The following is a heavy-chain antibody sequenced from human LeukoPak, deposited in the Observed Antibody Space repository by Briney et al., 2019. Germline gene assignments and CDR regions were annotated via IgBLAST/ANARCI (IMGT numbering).Heavy chain of an antibody. CDR1: GFTFSAFW. D-gene: IGHD2/OR15-2a*01. CDR2: IKQDGDTK. CDR3: ARGDGSSPGLYFRN. V-gene: IGHV3-7*01. Sequence: GGSLRLSCAATGFTFSAFWMTRLRQAPGKGLELVANIKQDGDTKYYVDSVKGRFTISRDNTNNLLYLQIDSLRAEDSAVYYCARGDGSSPGLYFRNWGQGTLVSVSS. J-gene: IGHJ4*02.